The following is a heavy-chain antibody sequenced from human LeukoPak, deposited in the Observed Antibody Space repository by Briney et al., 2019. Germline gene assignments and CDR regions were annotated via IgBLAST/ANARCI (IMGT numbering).Heavy chain of an antibody. D-gene: IGHD3-22*01. CDR2: ISYDGSNK. CDR3: ARDPAMIAGYFDY. V-gene: IGHV3-30*04. CDR1: GFTFSSYA. Sequence: GGSLGLSCAASGFTFSSYAMHWVRQAPGKGLEWVAVISYDGSNKYYADSVKGRFTISRDNSKNTLYLQMNSLRAEDTAVYYCARDPAMIAGYFDYWGQGTLVTVSS. J-gene: IGHJ4*02.